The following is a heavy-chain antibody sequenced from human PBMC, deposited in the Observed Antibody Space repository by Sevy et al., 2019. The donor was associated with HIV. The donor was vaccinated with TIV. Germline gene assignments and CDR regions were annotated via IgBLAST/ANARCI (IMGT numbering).Heavy chain of an antibody. D-gene: IGHD3-22*01. Sequence: ASVKVSCKASGGTFSSYAISWVRQAPGQGLEWMGGIIPIFRTANYAQKFQGRVTITADKSTSTAYMGLSSLRSEDTAVYYCARGAGYYDSSGYYYFDYWGQGTLVTVSS. CDR2: IIPIFRTA. CDR3: ARGAGYYDSSGYYYFDY. V-gene: IGHV1-69*06. CDR1: GGTFSSYA. J-gene: IGHJ4*02.